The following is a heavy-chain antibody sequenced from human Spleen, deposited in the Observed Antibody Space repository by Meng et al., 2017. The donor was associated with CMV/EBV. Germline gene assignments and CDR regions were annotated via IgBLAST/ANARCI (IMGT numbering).Heavy chain of an antibody. D-gene: IGHD2-2*02. V-gene: IGHV3-74*01. CDR2: LNSDGSGT. CDR3: AKDLQCSSTSCYRGGDYYYYGMDV. CDR1: GFRFSSYW. Sequence: GESLKISCAASGFRFSSYWMHWVRQAPGKGLVWVSRLNSDGSGTSSADSMKGRFTISRDNSKNTLYLQMNSLRAEDTAVYYCAKDLQCSSTSCYRGGDYYYYGMDVWGQGTTVTVSS. J-gene: IGHJ6*02.